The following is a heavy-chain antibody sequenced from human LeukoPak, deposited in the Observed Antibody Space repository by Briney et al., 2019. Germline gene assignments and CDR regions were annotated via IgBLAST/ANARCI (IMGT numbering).Heavy chain of an antibody. Sequence: KPSETLSLTCTVSGGSISSYYWSWIRQPPGKGLEWIGYIYYSGSTNYNPSLKSRVTISVDTSKNQFSLKLSSVTAAGTAVYYCARASLDYDFWSGYVYWGQGTLVTVSS. V-gene: IGHV4-59*01. J-gene: IGHJ4*02. D-gene: IGHD3-3*01. CDR2: IYYSGST. CDR3: ARASLDYDFWSGYVY. CDR1: GGSISSYY.